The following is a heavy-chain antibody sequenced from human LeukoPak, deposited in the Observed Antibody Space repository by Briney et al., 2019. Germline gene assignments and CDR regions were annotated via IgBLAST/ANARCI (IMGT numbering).Heavy chain of an antibody. D-gene: IGHD3-22*01. CDR2: ITANSDSA. Sequence: GGSLRLSCAASGFTFSNNTMSWVRQPPGKGLEWVSAITANSDSAYHGDSVKGRFTISRDIAKNTLYLQMNSLRAEDTAVYYCAKAYYPDTSAHYDNVDYWYRGNGVTVT. V-gene: IGHV3-23*01. J-gene: IGHJ6*03. CDR1: GFTFSNNT. CDR3: AKAYYPDTSAHYDNVDYWY.